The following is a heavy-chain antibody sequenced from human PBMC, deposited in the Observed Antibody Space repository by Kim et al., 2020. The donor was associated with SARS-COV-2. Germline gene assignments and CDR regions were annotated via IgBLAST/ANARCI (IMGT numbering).Heavy chain of an antibody. D-gene: IGHD3-9*01. CDR1: GGTFSSYA. V-gene: IGHV1-69*13. CDR2: IIPIFGTA. CDR3: ARVDYDILTGYYNNWFDP. Sequence: SVKVSCKASGGTFSSYAISWVRQAPGQGLEWMGGIIPIFGTANYAQKFQGRVTITADESTSTAYMELSSLRSEDTAVYYCARVDYDILTGYYNNWFDPWGQGTLVTVSS. J-gene: IGHJ5*02.